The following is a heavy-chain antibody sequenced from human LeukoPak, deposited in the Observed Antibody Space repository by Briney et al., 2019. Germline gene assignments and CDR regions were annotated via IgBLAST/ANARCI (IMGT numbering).Heavy chain of an antibody. CDR1: GHSISSDYF. V-gene: IGHV4-38-2*02. CDR3: ARDYY. Sequence: SETLSLTCTVSGHSISSDYFWGWIRQSPGKGLEWIGSIYHSWSTYFNPSLKSRVTISVDTSKNQFSLKLSSVTAADTAVYYCARDYYWGQGTLVTVSS. J-gene: IGHJ4*02. CDR2: IYHSWST.